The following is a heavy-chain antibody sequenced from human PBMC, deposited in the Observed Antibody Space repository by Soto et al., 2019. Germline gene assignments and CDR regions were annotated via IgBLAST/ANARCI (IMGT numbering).Heavy chain of an antibody. V-gene: IGHV5-51*01. J-gene: IGHJ6*02. CDR2: IYPGDSDT. Sequence: PGESLKISCKGSGYSFTSYWIGWVRQMPGKGLEWMGIIYPGDSDTRYSPSFQGQVTISADKSISTAYLQWSSLKASDTAMYYCARRDSSGWYASSYYYYGMDVWGQGTTVTV. CDR1: GYSFTSYW. CDR3: ARRDSSGWYASSYYYYGMDV. D-gene: IGHD6-19*01.